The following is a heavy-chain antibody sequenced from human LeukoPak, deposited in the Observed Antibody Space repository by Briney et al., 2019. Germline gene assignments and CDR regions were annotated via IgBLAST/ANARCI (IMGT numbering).Heavy chain of an antibody. D-gene: IGHD2-15*01. J-gene: IGHJ6*03. CDR1: GGSISSYY. V-gene: IGHV4-59*01. Sequence: SETLSLTCTVSGGSISSYYWSWIRQPPGKGLEWIGYIYYSGSTYYNPSLKSRVTISVDTSKNQFSLKLSSVTAADTAVYYCARTTEGYCGGRSCYSYYYYMAVGGKGTTVTVSS. CDR2: IYYSGST. CDR3: ARTTEGYCGGRSCYSYYYYMAV.